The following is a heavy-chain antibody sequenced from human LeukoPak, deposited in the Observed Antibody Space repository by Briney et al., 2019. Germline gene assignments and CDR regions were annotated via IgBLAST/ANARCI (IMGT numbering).Heavy chain of an antibody. CDR3: ATDADSSGPYYFDN. V-gene: IGHV3-30*02. Sequence: GGSLRLSCVVSGFPFRNQGLHWVCQAPGKGLEGVAFIRYDGNRKDYADSVKGRFTISRDNSKNTLYVQMNSLRAEDTAMYYCATDADSSGPYYFDNWGQGALVAVSS. D-gene: IGHD3-22*01. CDR1: GFPFRNQG. CDR2: IRYDGNRK. J-gene: IGHJ4*02.